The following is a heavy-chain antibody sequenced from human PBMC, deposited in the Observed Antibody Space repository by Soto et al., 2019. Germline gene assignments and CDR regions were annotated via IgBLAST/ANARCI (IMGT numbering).Heavy chain of an antibody. J-gene: IGHJ6*02. CDR1: GFTFSSYW. Sequence: VQLVESGGGLVQPGGSLRLSCAASGFTFSSYWMSWVRQAPGKGLERVAVISYDGSNKYYADSVKGRFTISRDNSKNTVYLQMNSLRAEDAAVYHCAQELRKLRSGAQLSSSRVGNMDVWGQGTTVTVSS. D-gene: IGHD6-13*01. CDR3: AQELRKLRSGAQLSSSRVGNMDV. CDR2: ISYDGSNK. V-gene: IGHV3-30*18.